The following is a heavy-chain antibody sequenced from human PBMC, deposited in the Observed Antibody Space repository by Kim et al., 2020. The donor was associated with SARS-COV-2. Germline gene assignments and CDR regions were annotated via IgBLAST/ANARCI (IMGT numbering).Heavy chain of an antibody. Sequence: SETLSLTCTVSGVSISSSFNYWGWIRQPPGKGREWIGSVYHSGTTYDSPSLKSRVTVSVDTYKNEFSLKVTSVTAADTAVYFCARLPHDSSGYVDCWGQGILVTVSS. J-gene: IGHJ4*02. CDR1: GVSISSSFNY. D-gene: IGHD3-22*01. CDR3: ARLPHDSSGYVDC. CDR2: VYHSGTT. V-gene: IGHV4-39*01.